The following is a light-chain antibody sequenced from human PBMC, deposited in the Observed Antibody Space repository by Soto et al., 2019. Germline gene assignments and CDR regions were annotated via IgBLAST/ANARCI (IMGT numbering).Light chain of an antibody. CDR1: QSVSSN. CDR3: QQYNNLPPIT. V-gene: IGKV3-15*01. J-gene: IGKJ5*01. Sequence: IVMTQNQDTLSVSPGERATLSCRASQSVSSNLAWYQQKPGQAPRLLIYGASTRATGIPARFSGSGSGTEFTLTISSLQSEDFAVYYCQQYNNLPPITFGQGARLEI. CDR2: GAS.